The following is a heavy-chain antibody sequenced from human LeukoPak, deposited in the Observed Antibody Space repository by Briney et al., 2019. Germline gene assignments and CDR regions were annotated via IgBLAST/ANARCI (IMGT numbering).Heavy chain of an antibody. CDR1: GYTFSGYF. D-gene: IGHD2-2*01. CDR2: INPNSGGA. Sequence: ASVKVSCKTSGYTFSGYFMHWVRQAPGQGLEWMGWINPNSGGANYAQKRQGRVTMTRDTSISTAYMELSRLRSDDTAVYYCARDRTKYCSSTSCPLDYWGQGSLVTVSS. J-gene: IGHJ4*02. V-gene: IGHV1-2*02. CDR3: ARDRTKYCSSTSCPLDY.